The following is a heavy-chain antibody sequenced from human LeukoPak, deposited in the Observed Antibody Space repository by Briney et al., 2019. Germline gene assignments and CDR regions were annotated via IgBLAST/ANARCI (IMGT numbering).Heavy chain of an antibody. J-gene: IGHJ6*04. CDR1: GFTFSSYA. CDR3: ATQRGYDYVWGSYRPYYYYGMDV. D-gene: IGHD3-16*02. Sequence: PTGGLLRLSCAASGFTFSSYAMSWVRQAPGKGLEWVSAISGSGGSTYYADSVKGRFTISRDNSKNTLYLQMNSLRAEDTAVYYCATQRGYDYVWGSYRPYYYYGMDVWGKGTTVTVSS. V-gene: IGHV3-23*01. CDR2: ISGSGGST.